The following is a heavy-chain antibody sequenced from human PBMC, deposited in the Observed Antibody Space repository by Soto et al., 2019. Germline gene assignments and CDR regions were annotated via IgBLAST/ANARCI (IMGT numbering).Heavy chain of an antibody. CDR1: GYTFTIYW. Sequence: ESLKISCQVSGYTFTIYWIGWVRQMPGKGPEWMGIIYPSDSDTRYSPSFQGQVTISADQSINTAYLQWDSLKASDTAIYYCARPANTVADHFDLWGQGTPVTVSS. CDR3: ARPANTVADHFDL. D-gene: IGHD4-17*01. CDR2: IYPSDSDT. J-gene: IGHJ4*02. V-gene: IGHV5-51*01.